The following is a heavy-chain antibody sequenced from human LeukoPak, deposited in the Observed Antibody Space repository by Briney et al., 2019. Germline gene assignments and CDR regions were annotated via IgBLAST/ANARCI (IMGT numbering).Heavy chain of an antibody. CDR1: GFTFSSYD. CDR2: IGTAGDT. Sequence: GGSLRLSCAASGFTFSSYDMHWVRQATGKGLEWVSAIGTAGDTYYPGSVKGRFTISRENAKNSLYLQMNSLRAGDTAVYYCARSWGLWFGESTINYGMDVWGQGTTVTVSS. CDR3: ARSWGLWFGESTINYGMDV. V-gene: IGHV3-13*01. J-gene: IGHJ6*02. D-gene: IGHD3-10*01.